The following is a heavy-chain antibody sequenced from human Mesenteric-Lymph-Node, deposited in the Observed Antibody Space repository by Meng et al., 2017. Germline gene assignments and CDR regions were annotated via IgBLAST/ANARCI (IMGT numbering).Heavy chain of an antibody. D-gene: IGHD6-19*01. J-gene: IGHJ3*02. CDR3: AKDKGWPDAFDI. Sequence: GESLKISCAASGFTFSSYAVSWVRQAPGKGLEWVSAISSSGGNTYYADSVKGRFTISRDNSKNTLYLQINSLRAEDTAVYYCAKDKGWPDAFDIWGQGTMVTVSS. V-gene: IGHV3-23*01. CDR1: GFTFSSYA. CDR2: ISSSGGNT.